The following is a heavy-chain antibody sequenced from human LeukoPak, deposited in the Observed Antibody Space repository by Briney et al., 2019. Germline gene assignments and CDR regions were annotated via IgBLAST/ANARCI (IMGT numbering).Heavy chain of an antibody. D-gene: IGHD3-3*01. CDR1: GYTLTDYY. CDR2: INPNSGAT. Sequence: ASVKVSCKASGYTLTDYYMHWVRQAPGQGLEWMAWINPNSGATNFAQKFQGRVTLTRDRSLSTAYMELSRLTSDDTAVYYCARPRVITTVSEALNIWGQGTLVSVSS. J-gene: IGHJ3*02. V-gene: IGHV1-2*02. CDR3: ARPRVITTVSEALNI.